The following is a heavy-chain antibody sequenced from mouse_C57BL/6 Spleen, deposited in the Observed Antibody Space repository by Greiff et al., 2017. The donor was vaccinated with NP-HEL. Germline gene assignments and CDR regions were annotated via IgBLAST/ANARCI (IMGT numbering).Heavy chain of an antibody. V-gene: IGHV1-80*01. D-gene: IGHD1-1*01. CDR1: GYAFSSYW. Sequence: VKLQESGAELVKPGASVKISCKASGYAFSSYWMNWVKQRPGKGLEWIGQIYPGDGDTNYNGKFKGKATLTADKSSSTAYMQLSSLTSEDSAVYFCARSDYGSSYSYWGKGTTLTVAS. CDR2: IYPGDGDT. CDR3: ARSDYGSSYSY. J-gene: IGHJ2*01.